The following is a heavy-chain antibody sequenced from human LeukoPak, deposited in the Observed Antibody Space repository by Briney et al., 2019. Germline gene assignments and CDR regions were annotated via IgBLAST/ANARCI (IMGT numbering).Heavy chain of an antibody. CDR3: ASRHDFWSGYLPY. CDR1: GGSISSYY. J-gene: IGHJ4*02. D-gene: IGHD3-3*01. V-gene: IGHV4-59*12. Sequence: SETLSLTCTVSGGSISSYYWSWIRQPPGKGLEWIGYIYFSGSTNYNPSLKSRVTISVDTSKNQFSLKLSSVTAADTAVYYCASRHDFWSGYLPYWGQGTLVTVSS. CDR2: IYFSGST.